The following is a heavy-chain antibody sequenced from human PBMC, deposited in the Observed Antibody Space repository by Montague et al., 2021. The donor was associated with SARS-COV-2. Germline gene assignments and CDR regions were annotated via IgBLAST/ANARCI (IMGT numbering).Heavy chain of an antibody. V-gene: IGHV4-4*02. J-gene: IGHJ4*02. Sequence: SETLSLTCAVSGGSISSSNWWSWVRQPPGKGLEWIGEIYHSGSTNYNPSLKSRVTISVDKSKNQFPLKPSSVTAADTAVYYCARMALASSSSDFDYWGQGTLVTVSS. CDR1: GGSISSSNW. D-gene: IGHD6-6*01. CDR3: ARMALASSSSDFDY. CDR2: IYHSGST.